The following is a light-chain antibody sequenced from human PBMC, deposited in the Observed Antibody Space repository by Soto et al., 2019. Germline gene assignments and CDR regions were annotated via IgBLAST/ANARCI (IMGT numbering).Light chain of an antibody. CDR3: SSYAGTNSVGV. CDR1: SSDVGSYNY. Sequence: QSALTQPPSASGSPGQSVTISCTGTSSDVGSYNYVSWYQQHPGKAPKLMIYEVSKRPSGVPDRFSGSKSGNTASLTVSGLQAEDEADYYCSSYAGTNSVGVFGAGTKLTVL. CDR2: EVS. J-gene: IGLJ1*01. V-gene: IGLV2-8*01.